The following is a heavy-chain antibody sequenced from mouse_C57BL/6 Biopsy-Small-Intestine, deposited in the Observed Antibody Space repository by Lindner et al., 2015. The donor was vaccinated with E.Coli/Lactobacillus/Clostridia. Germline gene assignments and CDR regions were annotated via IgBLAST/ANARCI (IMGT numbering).Heavy chain of an antibody. Sequence: SVKVSCKASGYPFSNYGVSWVRQAPGQGLEWMGWITSDNGKTNYAQKFQGRVFMTVDTSTNTAYMELRGLTSDDSTVYYCAKGGLGCTKGVCYLTQLDYWGQGTLVTVSS. CDR1: GYPFSNYG. CDR2: ITSDNGKT. J-gene: IGHJ4*01. CDR3: AKGGLGCTKGVCYLTQLDY. V-gene: IGHV1-55*01. D-gene: IGHD4-1*01.